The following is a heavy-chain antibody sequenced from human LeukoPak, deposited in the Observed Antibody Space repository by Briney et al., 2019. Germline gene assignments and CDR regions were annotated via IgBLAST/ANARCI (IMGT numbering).Heavy chain of an antibody. D-gene: IGHD3-22*01. V-gene: IGHV3-23*01. CDR3: ARDSGIYDSSGYYGLSYYGMDV. J-gene: IGHJ6*02. CDR2: ISGSGGST. Sequence: GGSLRLSCAASGFTFASYAMTWVRQAPGKGLEWFSAISGSGGSTYYADSVEGRFTISRDNYKNTLYLQMNSLRAEDTAVYYCARDSGIYDSSGYYGLSYYGMDVWGQGTTVTVSS. CDR1: GFTFASYA.